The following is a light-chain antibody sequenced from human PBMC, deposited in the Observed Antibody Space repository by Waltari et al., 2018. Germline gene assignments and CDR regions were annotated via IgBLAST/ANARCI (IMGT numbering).Light chain of an antibody. J-gene: IGKJ2*01. CDR1: QSLLHSDGYNY. V-gene: IGKV2-28*01. CDR2: LGS. CDR3: MQALQMYT. Sequence: DILMTQSPLSLSVSPGEPASITCRSSQSLLHSDGYNYLHWYLQKPVQSPQLLIYLGSSRASGVPDRGSGSGSGTYFTLKITRVEPEDVGLYYCMQALQMYTFGQGTRLDI.